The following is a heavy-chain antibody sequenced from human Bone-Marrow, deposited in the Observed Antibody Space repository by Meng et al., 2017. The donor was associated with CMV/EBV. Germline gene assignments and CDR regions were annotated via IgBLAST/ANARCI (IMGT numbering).Heavy chain of an antibody. V-gene: IGHV4-59*01. Sequence: GSLRLSCTVSGGSISSYYFNWIRQPPGKGLEWIGYIYYSGSTSYNPSLQSRVTISVDTSKNQFSLKLSSVTAADTAVYYCARVDSSGWYGMAVWGPGPTVTGSS. J-gene: IGHJ6*01. CDR3: ARVDSSGWYGMAV. D-gene: IGHD6-19*01. CDR2: IYYSGST. CDR1: GGSISSYY.